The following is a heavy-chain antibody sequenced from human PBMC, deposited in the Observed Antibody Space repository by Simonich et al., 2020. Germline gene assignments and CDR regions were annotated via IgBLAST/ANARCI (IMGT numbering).Heavy chain of an antibody. D-gene: IGHD3-22*01. V-gene: IGHV3-23*01. CDR1: GFTFISYA. CDR2: ISGSGGST. Sequence: GGGLVQPGGSLRLSCAASGFTFISYAMSWVRQAPGKVLEWVSAISGSGGSTYYADAVKGRFTISRDNSKNTLYLQMNSLRAEDTAVYYFAKDLGERITMIVVVIDAFDIWGQGTMVTVSS. CDR3: AKDLGERITMIVVVIDAFDI. J-gene: IGHJ3*02.